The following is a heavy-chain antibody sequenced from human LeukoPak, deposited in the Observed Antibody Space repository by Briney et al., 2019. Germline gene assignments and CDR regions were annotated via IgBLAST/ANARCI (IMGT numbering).Heavy chain of an antibody. CDR1: GFTFSSYG. J-gene: IGHJ6*02. CDR3: ARSQPWEAKATHYYYGMDV. D-gene: IGHD1-26*01. V-gene: IGHV3-30*03. CDR2: ISYDGSNK. Sequence: GGSLRFFCAASGFTFSSYGMHWVRQAPGKGVEWVTIISYDGSNKYYADSVKGRFTISRDNPKNTLYLQMNSLRADDTAVYYCARSQPWEAKATHYYYGMDVWGQGTTVTVSS.